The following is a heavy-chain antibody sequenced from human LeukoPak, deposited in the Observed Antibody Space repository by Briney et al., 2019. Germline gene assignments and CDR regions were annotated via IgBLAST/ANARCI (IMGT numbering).Heavy chain of an antibody. CDR2: IRYDGSNK. D-gene: IGHD3-22*01. CDR1: GFTFSSYG. Sequence: PWGSLRLSCAASGFTFSSYGMHWVRQAPGKGLEWVAFIRYDGSNKYYADSVKGRFTISRDNSKNTLYLQMNSLRAEDTAVYYCVLTMRSPYWGQGTPVTVSS. V-gene: IGHV3-30*02. CDR3: VLTMRSPY. J-gene: IGHJ4*02.